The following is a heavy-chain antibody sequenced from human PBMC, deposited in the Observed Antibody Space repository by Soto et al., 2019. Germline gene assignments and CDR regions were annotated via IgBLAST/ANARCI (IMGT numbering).Heavy chain of an antibody. V-gene: IGHV4-39*01. CDR1: GGSISSSSYY. D-gene: IGHD6-19*01. CDR2: IFYSGST. Sequence: SETLSLTCTVSGGSISSSSYYWGWIRQPPGKGLEWIGSIFYSGSTYYNPSLKSRVTISVDTSKTQFSLKLSFVTAADTAVYYCARQECRGWYLTLDAFDIWGQGTMVTVSS. CDR3: ARQECRGWYLTLDAFDI. J-gene: IGHJ3*02.